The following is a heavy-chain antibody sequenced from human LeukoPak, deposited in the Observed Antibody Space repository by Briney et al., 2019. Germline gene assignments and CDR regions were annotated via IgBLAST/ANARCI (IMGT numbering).Heavy chain of an antibody. D-gene: IGHD4-17*01. CDR1: GYTFIRYG. V-gene: IGHV1-18*01. CDR2: ISAYNGNT. Sequence: ASVKVSCKASGYTFIRYGISWVRQAPGQGLEWMGWISAYNGNTNYAQKLQGRVTMTTDTSTSTAYMELRSLRSDDTAVYYCATGDDYGDYGGHYYGMDVWGQGTTVTVS. J-gene: IGHJ6*02. CDR3: ATGDDYGDYGGHYYGMDV.